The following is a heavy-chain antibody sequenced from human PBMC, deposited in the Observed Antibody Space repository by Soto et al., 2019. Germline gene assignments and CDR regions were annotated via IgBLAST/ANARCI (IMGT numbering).Heavy chain of an antibody. V-gene: IGHV3-11*01. J-gene: IGHJ5*02. CDR3: ARRVQANGVITQDNWLAP. CDR1: GFIFRDSF. Sequence: PGGSLRLSCAASGFIFRDSFMSWIRQAPGKGLEWISYISKDSGRATRYADSVKGRFTISRDNAKNSLFLQMNNLTVEDTAVYYCARRVQANGVITQDNWLAPWGQGTRVTVSS. D-gene: IGHD3-10*01. CDR2: ISKDSGRAT.